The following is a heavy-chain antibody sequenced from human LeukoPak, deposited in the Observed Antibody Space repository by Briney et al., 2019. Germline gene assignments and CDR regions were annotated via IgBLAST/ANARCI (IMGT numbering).Heavy chain of an antibody. CDR3: ASNGYYCIEF. J-gene: IGHJ6*03. Sequence: SETLSLTCAVSGGSISGTNWWGWVRPPPGKGLEWVGEIYHDGSTNYNPSLKRRVTISVDKSKSQFSLRLTSVTAADTAVYYCASNGYYCIEFWGKGTTVTVSS. CDR1: GGSISGTNW. V-gene: IGHV4-4*02. D-gene: IGHD2-8*01. CDR2: IYHDGST.